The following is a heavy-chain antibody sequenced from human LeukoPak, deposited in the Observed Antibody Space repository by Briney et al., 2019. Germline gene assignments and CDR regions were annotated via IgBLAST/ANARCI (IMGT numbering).Heavy chain of an antibody. J-gene: IGHJ4*02. D-gene: IGHD3-22*01. CDR1: GFTFSSYA. CDR2: ISYDGSNK. V-gene: IGHV3-30-3*01. Sequence: PGGSLRLSCAASGFTFSSYAMHWVRQAPGKGLEWVAVISYDGSNKYYADSVKGRFTISRDNSKNMLYLQKNSLRAEDTAVYYCAREYYYDSSGCFDYWGQGTLVTVSS. CDR3: AREYYYDSSGCFDY.